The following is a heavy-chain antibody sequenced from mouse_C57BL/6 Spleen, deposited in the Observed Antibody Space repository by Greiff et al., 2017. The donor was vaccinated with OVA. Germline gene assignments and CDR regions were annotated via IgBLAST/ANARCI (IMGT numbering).Heavy chain of an antibody. V-gene: IGHV5-16*01. CDR3: ARGSLYYGSSYDAMEY. J-gene: IGHJ4*01. D-gene: IGHD1-1*01. CDR2: INYDGSST. Sequence: EVKLMESEGGLVQPGSSMKLSCTASGFTFSDYYMAWVRQVPEKGLEWVANINYDGSSTYYLDSLKSRFIISRDNAKNILYLQMSSLKSEDTATYYCARGSLYYGSSYDAMEYWGQGTSVTVSS. CDR1: GFTFSDYY.